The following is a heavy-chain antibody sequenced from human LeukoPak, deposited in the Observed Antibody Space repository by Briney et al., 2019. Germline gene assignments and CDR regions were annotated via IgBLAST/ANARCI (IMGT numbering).Heavy chain of an antibody. Sequence: TLSLTCXVSGGSISSYYWSWIRQPPGKGLEWIGYIYYSGSTNYNPSLKSRVTISVDTSKNQFSLKLSSVTAADTAVYYCARQGRLQLWFFDYWGQGTLVTVSS. CDR2: IYYSGST. D-gene: IGHD5-18*01. J-gene: IGHJ4*02. CDR3: ARQGRLQLWFFDY. V-gene: IGHV4-59*08. CDR1: GGSISSYY.